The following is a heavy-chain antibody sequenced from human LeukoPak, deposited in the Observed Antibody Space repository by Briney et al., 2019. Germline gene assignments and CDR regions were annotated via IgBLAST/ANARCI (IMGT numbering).Heavy chain of an antibody. CDR1: GFTVSGNY. CDR2: LHSDGDT. D-gene: IGHD2-2*01. CDR3: ARCHNPAAALDY. J-gene: IGHJ4*02. Sequence: GGSLRLSCAASGFTVSGNYMSWVRQAPGKGLEWVSVLHSDGDTYYADSVKGRFTISRDNSKNTLYLQMNSLRAEDTAVYYCARCHNPAAALDYWGQGTLVTVSS. V-gene: IGHV3-53*01.